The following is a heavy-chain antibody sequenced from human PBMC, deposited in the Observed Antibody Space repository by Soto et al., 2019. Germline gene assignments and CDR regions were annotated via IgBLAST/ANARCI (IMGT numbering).Heavy chain of an antibody. J-gene: IGHJ6*04. CDR3: AKGENSGYYYYGMDV. Sequence: GSLRLSGAAFGFTFNIYAMRCVRNAPGKGMEWVSAISGSGGSTYYAASVKGRFTMSRENSKNTLYLQMNSLRAEETAVYYCAKGENSGYYYYGMDVWGEGTTVTVSS. CDR1: GFTFNIYA. D-gene: IGHD1-7*01. CDR2: ISGSGGST. V-gene: IGHV3-23*01.